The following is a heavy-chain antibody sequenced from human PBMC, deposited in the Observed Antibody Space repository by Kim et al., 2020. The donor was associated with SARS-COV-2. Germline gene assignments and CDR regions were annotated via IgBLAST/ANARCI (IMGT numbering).Heavy chain of an antibody. J-gene: IGHJ5*02. CDR2: ISGST. D-gene: IGHD3-22*01. V-gene: IGHV3-23*01. Sequence: GGSLRLSCVASGFTFSSYAMSWVRQAPGKGLEWVSGISGSTYYADSVKGRFTISRDNSKNTLYLQMNSLRAEDTAVYYCASQYDSGGYYPWGQGTLVTVSS. CDR1: GFTFSSYA. CDR3: ASQYDSGGYYP.